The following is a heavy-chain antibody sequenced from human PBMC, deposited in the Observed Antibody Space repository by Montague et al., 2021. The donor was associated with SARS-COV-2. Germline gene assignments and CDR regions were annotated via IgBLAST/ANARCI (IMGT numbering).Heavy chain of an antibody. CDR3: ARGFRTVEMPTISFDY. Sequence: SETLSLTCAVYGESVSGFYWGWIRQPPGEGLEWLGEINHSGSPNYNPSLKSRVTMSLDTSKNQFSLKLSSVTAADTAVYFCARGFRTVEMPTISFDYWGQGTLVTVSP. CDR1: GESVSGFY. CDR2: INHSGSP. J-gene: IGHJ4*02. D-gene: IGHD5-24*01. V-gene: IGHV4-34*01.